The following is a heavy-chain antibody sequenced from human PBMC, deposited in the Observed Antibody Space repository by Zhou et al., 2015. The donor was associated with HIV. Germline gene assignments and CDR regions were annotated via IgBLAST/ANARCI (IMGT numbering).Heavy chain of an antibody. J-gene: IGHJ3*02. V-gene: IGHV1-69*01. Sequence: QVQLVQSGAEVKKPGSSVKVSCKASGGTFSSYAISWVRQAPGQGLEWMGGIIPIFGTANYAQKFQGRVTITADESTSTAYMELSSLRSEDTAVYYCARDPPVAGPREDAFDIWGQGTMVTVSS. CDR3: ARDPPVAGPREDAFDI. CDR1: GGTFSSYA. D-gene: IGHD6-19*01. CDR2: IIPIFGTA.